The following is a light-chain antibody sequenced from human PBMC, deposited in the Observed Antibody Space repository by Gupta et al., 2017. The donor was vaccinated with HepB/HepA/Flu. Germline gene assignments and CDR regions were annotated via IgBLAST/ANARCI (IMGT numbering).Light chain of an antibody. CDR2: DSS. J-gene: IGKJ4*01. Sequence: ETVLTPSLAPLSLSPGERATLSCRAQQSVDIYLAWYQQRPGQAPRHLIYDSSHRASGIPARFSGSGSGTDVTLTISSRVPEEVAVDYCQQRKNWPPLTFGGGTKVEMK. V-gene: IGKV3-11*01. CDR1: QSVDIY. CDR3: QQRKNWPPLT.